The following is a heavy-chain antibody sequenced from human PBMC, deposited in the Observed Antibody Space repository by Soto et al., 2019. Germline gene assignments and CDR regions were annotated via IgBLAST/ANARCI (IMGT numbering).Heavy chain of an antibody. CDR1: GFTFSSYG. CDR3: ARVSSGRDY. Sequence: QVQLVESGGGVVQPGRSLRLSCAASGFTFSSYGMHWVRKAPGKGLEWVTVIWYDGSNKYYADSVKGRFTISRDNSKNTLYLQMNSLRAEDTAVYYCARVSSGRDYWGQGTLVTVSS. CDR2: IWYDGSNK. V-gene: IGHV3-33*01. J-gene: IGHJ4*02.